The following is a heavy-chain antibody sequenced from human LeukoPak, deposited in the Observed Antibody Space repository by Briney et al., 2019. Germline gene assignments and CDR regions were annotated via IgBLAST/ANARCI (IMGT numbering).Heavy chain of an antibody. CDR2: IKQDGSEK. V-gene: IGHV3-7*01. CDR1: GFTFSSYW. Sequence: GGSLRLSCAASGFTFSSYWMSWVRQAPGKGLEWVANIKQDGSEKYYVDSVKGRFTISRDNAKNSLYLQMNSLRAEDTAVYYCARGETYYDFWSGYLDYWGQGTLVTVSS. CDR3: ARGETYYDFWSGYLDY. J-gene: IGHJ4*02. D-gene: IGHD3-3*01.